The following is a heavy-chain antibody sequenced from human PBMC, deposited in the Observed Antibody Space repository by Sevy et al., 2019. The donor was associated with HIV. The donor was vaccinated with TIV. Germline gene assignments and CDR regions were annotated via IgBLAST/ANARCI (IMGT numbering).Heavy chain of an antibody. CDR3: ARVVAYCSGGSCFPGYYYGMDV. Sequence: GGSLRLSCAASGFTFSNYNMNWVRQAPGKGLEWVSSISSSSNYISYADSMKGRFTISRDNAKNSLYLQMNSLRAEATAVYYCARVVAYCSGGSCFPGYYYGMDVWGQGTTVTVSS. CDR1: GFTFSNYN. D-gene: IGHD2-15*01. J-gene: IGHJ6*02. V-gene: IGHV3-21*01. CDR2: ISSSSNYI.